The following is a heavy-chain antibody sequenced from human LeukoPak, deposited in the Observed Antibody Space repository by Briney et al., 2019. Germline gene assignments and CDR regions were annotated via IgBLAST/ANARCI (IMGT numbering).Heavy chain of an antibody. Sequence: GGSLRLSCAASGFTDSSNYMSWVRQAPGKGLEWVSVIYSGGSTYYADSVKGRFTISRDNSKNTLYLQMNSLRAEDTAVYYCARERTNYYYGMDVWGQGTTVTVSS. J-gene: IGHJ6*02. CDR2: IYSGGST. CDR3: ARERTNYYYGMDV. V-gene: IGHV3-66*01. CDR1: GFTDSSNY.